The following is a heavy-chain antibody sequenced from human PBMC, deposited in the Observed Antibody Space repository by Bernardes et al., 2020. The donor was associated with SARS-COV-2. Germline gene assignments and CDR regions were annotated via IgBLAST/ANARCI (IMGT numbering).Heavy chain of an antibody. Sequence: GGSLRLSCAASGFTFSSYWIHWVRQAPGKGLVWVSRINSDGSSTSYADSVKGRFTISRDNAKNTLYLQMNSLRAEDTALYYCARGPNSANYYVGDYWGQGTLVTVSS. V-gene: IGHV3-74*01. CDR1: GFTFSSYW. J-gene: IGHJ4*02. CDR3: ARGPNSANYYVGDY. CDR2: INSDGSST. D-gene: IGHD1-26*01.